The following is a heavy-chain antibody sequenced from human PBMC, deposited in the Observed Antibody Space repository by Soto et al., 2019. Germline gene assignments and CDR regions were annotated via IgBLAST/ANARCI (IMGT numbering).Heavy chain of an antibody. Sequence: EVQLVESGGGLVQPGGSLRLSCAASGFTFSSYEMNWVRQAPGKGLEWVSYISSSGSTIYYADSVEGRFTISGDNAKNARYLKMNSLRAEDTAVYYCAKLDACDIWGQGTMVTVSS. CDR2: ISSSGSTI. CDR3: AKLDACDI. J-gene: IGHJ3*02. V-gene: IGHV3-48*03. CDR1: GFTFSSYE.